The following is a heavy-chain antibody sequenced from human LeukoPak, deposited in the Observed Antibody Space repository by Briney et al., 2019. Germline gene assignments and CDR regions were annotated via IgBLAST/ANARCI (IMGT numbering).Heavy chain of an antibody. D-gene: IGHD6-13*01. Sequence: SETLSLTCTVSGGSISSSSYYWGWIRQPPGKGLEWIGSIYYSGSTYYNPSLKSRVTISVDTSKNQFSLKLSSVTAADTAVYYCARGAIIAAATDAFDIWGQGTMVTVSS. J-gene: IGHJ3*02. CDR1: GGSISSSSYY. V-gene: IGHV4-39*01. CDR3: ARGAIIAAATDAFDI. CDR2: IYYSGST.